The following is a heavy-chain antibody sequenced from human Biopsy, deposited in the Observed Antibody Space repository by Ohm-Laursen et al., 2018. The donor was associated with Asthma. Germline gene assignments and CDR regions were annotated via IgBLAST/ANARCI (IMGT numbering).Heavy chain of an antibody. J-gene: IGHJ1*01. CDR2: IKHDGSEK. D-gene: IGHD3-3*02. CDR1: GFTFGDYW. V-gene: IGHV3-7*01. Sequence: LSLTCAVSGFTFGDYWMSWVRQVPGKGLEWVANIKHDGSEKNHVDSLKGRFTISRDNAKNSLYLQMNSLRAEDTAVYYCARTFHFWSPYHAEHYQLWGQGTLVTVSS. CDR3: ARTFHFWSPYHAEHYQL.